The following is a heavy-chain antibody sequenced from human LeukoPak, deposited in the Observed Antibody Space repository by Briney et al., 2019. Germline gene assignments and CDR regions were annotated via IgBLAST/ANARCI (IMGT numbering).Heavy chain of an antibody. Sequence: SETLSLTCTVSGGSIGSYYWSWIRQPPGKGLEWIGYIYYSGSTNYNPSLKSRVTISVDTSKNQFSLKLSFVTAADTAVYYCARDLGGVTDYWGQGTLVTVSS. CDR3: ARDLGGVTDY. J-gene: IGHJ4*02. V-gene: IGHV4-59*01. CDR2: IYYSGST. CDR1: GGSIGSYY. D-gene: IGHD1-26*01.